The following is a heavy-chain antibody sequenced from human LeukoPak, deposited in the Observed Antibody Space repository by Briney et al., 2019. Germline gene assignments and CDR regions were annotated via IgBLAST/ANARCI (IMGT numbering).Heavy chain of an antibody. V-gene: IGHV4-59*01. Sequence: SETLSLTCSVSGGSISSYYWSWIRQPPGKGLEWIGYGYYSGSTKYNPSLKSRVIISVDTSQNQFSLKMSSVTAADTAVYYCARQRDGYNLVDFGVWGQGTVVTVSS. CDR2: GYYSGST. D-gene: IGHD5-24*01. CDR1: GGSISSYY. CDR3: ARQRDGYNLVDFGV. J-gene: IGHJ4*02.